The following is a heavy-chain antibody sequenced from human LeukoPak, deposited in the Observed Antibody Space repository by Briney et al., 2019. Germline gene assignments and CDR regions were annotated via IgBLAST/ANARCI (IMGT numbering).Heavy chain of an antibody. CDR2: IWYDGSNK. J-gene: IGHJ4*02. D-gene: IGHD6-19*01. V-gene: IGHV3-33*06. Sequence: GRSLRLSCAASGFTFSSYGMHWVRQAPGKGLEWVAVIWYDGSNKYYADSVKGRFTISRDNSKNTLYLQMNSLKAQDTAVYSRAKAGDSSGSYDPLDYWGQGTLVTVSS. CDR3: AKAGDSSGSYDPLDY. CDR1: GFTFSSYG.